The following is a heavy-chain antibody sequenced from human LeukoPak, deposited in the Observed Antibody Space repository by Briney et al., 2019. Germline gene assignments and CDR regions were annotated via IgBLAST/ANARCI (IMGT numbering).Heavy chain of an antibody. D-gene: IGHD6-19*01. V-gene: IGHV3-21*01. CDR3: ARAPSVAGNY. CDR1: GFTFSSYS. CDR2: ISSRSSYI. J-gene: IGHJ4*02. Sequence: KPGGSLRLSCAASGFTFSSYSMNWVRQAPGKGLEWVSSISSRSSYIYYADSVKDRFTISRDNAKNSLYLQMNSLRAEDTAVYYCARAPSVAGNYWGQGTLVTVSS.